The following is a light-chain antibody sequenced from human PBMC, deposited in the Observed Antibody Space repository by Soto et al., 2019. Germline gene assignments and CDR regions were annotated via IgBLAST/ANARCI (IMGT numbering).Light chain of an antibody. CDR3: SSYTSRNTYV. V-gene: IGLV2-14*01. Sequence: QSVLTQPASVSGSPGQSITISCTGTNSDVGGYNYVSWYQQHPGQAPKLMIYDVSNRPSGVSDRFSGSKSGNTASLTISGLQAEDEADYHCSSYTSRNTYVFGTGTKVTVL. J-gene: IGLJ1*01. CDR2: DVS. CDR1: NSDVGGYNY.